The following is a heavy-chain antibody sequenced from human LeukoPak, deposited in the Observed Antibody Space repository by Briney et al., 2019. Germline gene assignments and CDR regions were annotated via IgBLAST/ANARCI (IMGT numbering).Heavy chain of an antibody. CDR1: GYTFSSFD. D-gene: IGHD3-3*01. J-gene: IGHJ5*02. V-gene: IGHV1-69*13. CDR3: ASDHTIFPT. Sequence: SVKVSCTASGYTFSSFDITWVRQAPGQGLEWMGGIIPIFGTANYAQKFQGRVTITADESTSTAYMELSSLRSEDTAVYYCASDHTIFPTWGQGTLVTVSS. CDR2: IIPIFGTA.